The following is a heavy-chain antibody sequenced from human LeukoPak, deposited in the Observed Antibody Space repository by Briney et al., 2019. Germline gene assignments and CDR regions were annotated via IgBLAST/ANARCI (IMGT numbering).Heavy chain of an antibody. CDR3: WYYYDSSGYLDY. V-gene: IGHV3-23*01. CDR2: ISGSGGST. CDR1: GFTFSSYA. D-gene: IGHD3-22*01. J-gene: IGHJ4*02. Sequence: GGSLRLSCAASGFTFSSYAMSWVRQAPGKGLEWVSAISGSGGSTYYADSVKGRFTISRDNSKNTLYLQMNSLRAEDTAVYYCWYYYDSSGYLDYWGQGTLVTVSS.